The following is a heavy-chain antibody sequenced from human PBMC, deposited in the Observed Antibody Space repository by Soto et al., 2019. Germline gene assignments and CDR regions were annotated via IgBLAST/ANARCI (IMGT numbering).Heavy chain of an antibody. V-gene: IGHV3-30-3*01. CDR2: ISYTGNNK. Sequence: KGLEWVAVISYTGNNKYYADSVKGRFTTSRDNSKNTLYIQINRLRAEDTAVFYCFFFQAEDGIRDVRSVSAFLLNRSSDL. CDR3: FFFQAEDGIRDVRSVSAFLLNRSSDL. J-gene: IGHJ2*01. D-gene: IGHD3-10*02.